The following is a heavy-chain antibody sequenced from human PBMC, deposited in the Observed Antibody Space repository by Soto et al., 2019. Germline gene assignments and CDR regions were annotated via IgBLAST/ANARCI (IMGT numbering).Heavy chain of an antibody. D-gene: IGHD3-16*01. CDR3: PKSGHTFDRVV. CDR2: MHFSGGA. CDR1: GASMNNYY. V-gene: IGHV4-59*01. Sequence: PSETLSLTCTVSGASMNNYYGSWIRQSPGKGLEHIGYMHFSGGANYSPSLRSRVTISVDTSNNQFSLKLSSMTAADTATYSCPKSGHTFDRVVWEQGIRVAASS. J-gene: IGHJ4*02.